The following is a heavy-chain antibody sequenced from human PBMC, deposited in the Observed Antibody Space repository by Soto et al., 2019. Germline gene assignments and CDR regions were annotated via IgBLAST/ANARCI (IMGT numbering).Heavy chain of an antibody. CDR3: ARNGVAGMDH. V-gene: IGHV1-69*06. D-gene: IGHD3-3*01. CDR2: IIPLFGTP. Sequence: ASVKVSFKASGDTFTSYPFSWLRQAPGQGLEWMGGIIPLFGTPNYAQKFQGRLTITADKSTSTVYMEMSGLNSDDTAVYYCARNGVAGMDHWGQGTRVTVPQ. CDR1: GDTFTSYP. J-gene: IGHJ4*02.